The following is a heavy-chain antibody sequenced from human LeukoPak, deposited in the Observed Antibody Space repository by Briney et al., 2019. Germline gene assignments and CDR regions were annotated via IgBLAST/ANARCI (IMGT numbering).Heavy chain of an antibody. Sequence: ASVKVSCKASGYTFTINYIHWGRQAPGQGREWMGMIYPRDGSTSYAQKFQGRVTVTSDTSTSTVHMELSGLRSEDTAVYYCARDQEGFDYWGQGTLVTVSS. CDR3: ARDQEGFDY. CDR1: GYTFTINY. J-gene: IGHJ4*02. V-gene: IGHV1-46*01. CDR2: IYPRDGST.